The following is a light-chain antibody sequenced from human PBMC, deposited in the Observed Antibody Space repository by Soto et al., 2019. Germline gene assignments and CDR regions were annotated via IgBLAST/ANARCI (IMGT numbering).Light chain of an antibody. CDR3: QQYGTSEII. CDR2: DTS. V-gene: IGKV3-20*01. Sequence: EFVLTQSTGTVSFSPSERTTLSCSPSQSLTNSFIAWYQQKPGQAPRLLIYDTSSRASGIPDRFSGSGSGTDFTLTISRLEPEDFAVFYCQQYGTSEIIFGQGTRLEIK. CDR1: QSLTNSF. J-gene: IGKJ5*01.